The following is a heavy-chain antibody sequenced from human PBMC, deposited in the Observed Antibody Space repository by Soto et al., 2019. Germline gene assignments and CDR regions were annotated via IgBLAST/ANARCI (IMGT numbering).Heavy chain of an antibody. CDR3: ARAEDYYYDSSGYYRGFDY. J-gene: IGHJ4*02. CDR2: IWYDGSNK. D-gene: IGHD3-22*01. CDR1: GFTFSSYG. Sequence: VQLVESGGGVVQPGRSLRLSCAASGFTFSSYGMHWVRQAPGKGLEWVAVIWYDGSNKYYADSVKGRFTISRDNSKNTLYLQMNSLRAEDTAVYYCARAEDYYYDSSGYYRGFDYWGQGTLVTVSS. V-gene: IGHV3-33*01.